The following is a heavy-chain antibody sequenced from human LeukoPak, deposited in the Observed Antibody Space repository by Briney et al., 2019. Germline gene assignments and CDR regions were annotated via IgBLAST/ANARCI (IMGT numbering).Heavy chain of an antibody. CDR3: ARAYGGLDY. V-gene: IGHV3-48*04. Sequence: GGSLRLSCAASGFTFSSRSMNWVRQAPGGGLEWISYIDTSGNTIYYAGSVKGRFTISRDNAKKSLYLQMNSLRAEDTAVYYCARAYGGLDYWGQGTLVTVSS. CDR2: IDTSGNTI. J-gene: IGHJ4*02. CDR1: GFTFSSRS. D-gene: IGHD4-23*01.